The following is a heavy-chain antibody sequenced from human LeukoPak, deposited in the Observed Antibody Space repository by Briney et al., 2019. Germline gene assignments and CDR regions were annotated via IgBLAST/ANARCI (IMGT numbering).Heavy chain of an antibody. D-gene: IGHD1-26*01. CDR1: GYTLTELS. CDR2: FDPEDGET. V-gene: IGHV1-24*01. Sequence: ASVKVSCKVSGYTLTELSMHWVRQAPGKGLEWMGGFDPEDGETIYAQKFQGRVTMTEDTSTDTAYMELNSLRAEDTAVYYCAKATLGATTSVYFDYWGQGTLVTVSS. CDR3: AKATLGATTSVYFDY. J-gene: IGHJ4*02.